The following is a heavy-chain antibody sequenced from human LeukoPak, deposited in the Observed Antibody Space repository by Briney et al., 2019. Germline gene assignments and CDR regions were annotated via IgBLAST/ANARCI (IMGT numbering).Heavy chain of an antibody. V-gene: IGHV3-21*06. Sequence: PGGSLRLSCAASGFTFSTYNMNWVRQAPGKGLEWVSSITSSSGYIYYADSVKGRFTISRDNAKSSLYLQMNSLRAEDTAVYYCARDGSVADPDYWGQGTLVTVSS. J-gene: IGHJ4*02. D-gene: IGHD6-19*01. CDR2: ITSSSGYI. CDR3: ARDGSVADPDY. CDR1: GFTFSTYN.